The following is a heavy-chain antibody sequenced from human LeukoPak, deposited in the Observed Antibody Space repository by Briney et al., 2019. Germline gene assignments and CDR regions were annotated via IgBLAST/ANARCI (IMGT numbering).Heavy chain of an antibody. CDR2: INPNSGNT. CDR3: ARVRRGYSYGYAFGY. CDR1: GYTFTGYY. D-gene: IGHD5-18*01. V-gene: IGHV1-8*02. Sequence: ASVKVSCKASGYTFTGYYMHWVRQAPGQGLEWMGWINPNSGNTGYAQKFQGRVTMTRNTSISTAYMELSSLRSEDTAVYYCARVRRGYSYGYAFGYWGQGTLVTVSS. J-gene: IGHJ4*02.